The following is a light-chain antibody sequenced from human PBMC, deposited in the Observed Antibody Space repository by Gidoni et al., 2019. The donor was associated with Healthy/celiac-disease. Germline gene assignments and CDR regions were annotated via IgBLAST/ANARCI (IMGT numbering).Light chain of an antibody. CDR1: SSNIGNNY. J-gene: IGLJ2*01. V-gene: IGLV1-51*01. CDR2: DNN. CDR3: GTWYSSLSAGRV. Sequence: QSVLTQPPSVSAAPGQKVTIACSGSSSNIGNNYVSWSQQLPGTAPKLLIYDNNNRPAGIPDRFSGSKSGTSATLCITGLQTGDEADYYCGTWYSSLSAGRVFGGGTKLTVL.